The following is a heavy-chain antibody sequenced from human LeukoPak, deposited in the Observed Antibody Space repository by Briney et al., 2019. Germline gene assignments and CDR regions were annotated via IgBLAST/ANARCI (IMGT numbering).Heavy chain of an antibody. J-gene: IGHJ6*02. Sequence: GASVKVSCKASGGTFSSYAISWVRRAPGQGLEWMGGIIPIFGTANYAQKFQGRVTITADESTSTAHMELSSLRSEDTAVYYCVVAYYYDSSGYPRLRYYYYGMDVWGQGTTVTVSS. V-gene: IGHV1-69*13. CDR3: VVAYYYDSSGYPRLRYYYYGMDV. CDR1: GGTFSSYA. CDR2: IIPIFGTA. D-gene: IGHD3-22*01.